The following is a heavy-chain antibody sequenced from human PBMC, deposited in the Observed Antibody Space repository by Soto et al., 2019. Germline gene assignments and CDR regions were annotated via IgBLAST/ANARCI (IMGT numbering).Heavy chain of an antibody. V-gene: IGHV4-31*03. CDR3: ARGTEDYYDSSGYYPGIDY. Sequence: PSETLSLTCTVSGGSISSGGYYWRWIRQHPGKGLEWIGYIYYSGSTYYNPSLKSRVTISVDTSKNQFSLKLSSVTAADTAVYYCARGTEDYYDSSGYYPGIDYWGQGTLVTVS. D-gene: IGHD3-22*01. CDR1: GGSISSGGYY. J-gene: IGHJ4*02. CDR2: IYYSGST.